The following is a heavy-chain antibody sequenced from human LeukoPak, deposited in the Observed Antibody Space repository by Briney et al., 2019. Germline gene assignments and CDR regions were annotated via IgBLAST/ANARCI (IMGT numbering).Heavy chain of an antibody. D-gene: IGHD3-10*02. J-gene: IGHJ6*04. Sequence: GGSLRLSCAASGFTFSNYWMHWVRLVPGKGLVCVSRINIDGTSTSYADSVKGRFTISRDNAKNALYLQMNSLRAEDTAVYYCAELGITMIGGVWGKGTTVTVSS. V-gene: IGHV3-74*01. CDR3: AELGITMIGGV. CDR2: INIDGTST. CDR1: GFTFSNYW.